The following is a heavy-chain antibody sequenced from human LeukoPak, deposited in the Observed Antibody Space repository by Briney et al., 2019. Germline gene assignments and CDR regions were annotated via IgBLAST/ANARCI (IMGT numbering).Heavy chain of an antibody. D-gene: IGHD4-23*01. V-gene: IGHV4-30-2*01. CDR2: IYHSGST. CDR1: GGSISSGGYS. CDR3: AREGGKGAVDY. Sequence: PSQTLSLTCAVSGGSISSGGYSSGWIRQPPGKGLEWIGYIYHSGSTYYNPSLKSPVTISVDRSKNQFSLKLSSVTAADTAVYYCAREGGKGAVDYWGQGTLVTVSS. J-gene: IGHJ4*02.